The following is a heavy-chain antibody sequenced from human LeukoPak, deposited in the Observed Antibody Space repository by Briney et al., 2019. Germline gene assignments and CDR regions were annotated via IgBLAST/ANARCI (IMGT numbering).Heavy chain of an antibody. CDR2: ISDSGGST. Sequence: GGSLRLSCAVSGITLSNYGMSWVRQAPGKGLEWVAGISDSGGSTNYADSVKGRFTISRDNAKNSLYLQMNSLRADDTALYYCVKDDYGTLDHWGQGTLVTVSS. J-gene: IGHJ4*02. CDR3: VKDDYGTLDH. CDR1: GITLSNYG. D-gene: IGHD3/OR15-3a*01. V-gene: IGHV3-23*01.